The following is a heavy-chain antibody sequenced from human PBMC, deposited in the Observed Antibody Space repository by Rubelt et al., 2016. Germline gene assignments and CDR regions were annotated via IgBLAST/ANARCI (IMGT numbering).Heavy chain of an antibody. V-gene: IGHV4-34*01. Sequence: QVQLQQWGAGLLKPSETLSLTCAVYGGSFSGYYWSWIRQPPGKGLEWIGEINHSGSTNYNPSLKSRVTISVDTSKHQFSLKLGSVTAADTAVYYCANGGVAARPGWVYDYWGQGTLVTVSS. J-gene: IGHJ4*02. CDR1: GGSFSGYY. D-gene: IGHD6-6*01. CDR3: ANGGVAARPGWVYDY. CDR2: INHSGST.